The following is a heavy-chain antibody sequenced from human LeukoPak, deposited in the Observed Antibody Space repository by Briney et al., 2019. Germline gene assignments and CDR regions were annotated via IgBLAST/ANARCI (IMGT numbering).Heavy chain of an antibody. D-gene: IGHD5-24*01. CDR3: AKRDGYNSGPFDY. CDR1: GFTFSSYA. J-gene: IGHJ4*02. CDR2: ISYDGSTK. Sequence: GGSLRLSCAASGFTFSSYAIHWVRQAPGKGLEWVALISYDGSTKYSTDSVKGRFTISRDNSKNTLYLQMNSLRPEDTAVYYCAKRDGYNSGPFDYWGQGTLVTVSS. V-gene: IGHV3-30*04.